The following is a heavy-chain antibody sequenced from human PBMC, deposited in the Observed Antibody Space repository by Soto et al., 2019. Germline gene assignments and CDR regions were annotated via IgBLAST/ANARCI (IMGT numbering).Heavy chain of an antibody. CDR2: INPNSGGT. J-gene: IGHJ3*02. D-gene: IGHD2-2*01. Sequence: ASVKVSCKASGYTFTGYYMHWVRQAPGQGLEWMGWINPNSGGTNYAQKFQGWVTMTRDTSISTAYMELSRLRSDDTAVYYCARCGGYCSSTSCYFVVCDAFDIRGQGTMVTVSS. CDR3: ARCGGYCSSTSCYFVVCDAFDI. CDR1: GYTFTGYY. V-gene: IGHV1-2*04.